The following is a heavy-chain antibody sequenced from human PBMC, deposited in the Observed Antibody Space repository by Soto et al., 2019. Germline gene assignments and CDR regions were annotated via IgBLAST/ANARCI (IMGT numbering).Heavy chain of an antibody. CDR1: GGTFSSYA. D-gene: IGHD6-13*01. Sequence: QVQLVQSGAEVKKPGSSVKVSCKASGGTFSSYAISWVRQAPGQGLEWMGGIIPIFGTANYAQKFQGRVTITADESTSTADMELSSLRSEDTAVYYCARDRRSSSPRGGYYYGMDVWGQGTTVTVSS. CDR3: ARDRRSSSPRGGYYYGMDV. V-gene: IGHV1-69*01. J-gene: IGHJ6*02. CDR2: IIPIFGTA.